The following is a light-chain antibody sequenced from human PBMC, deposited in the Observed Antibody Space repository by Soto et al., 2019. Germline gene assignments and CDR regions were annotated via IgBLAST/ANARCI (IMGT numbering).Light chain of an antibody. CDR1: SSNIGAGYD. V-gene: IGLV1-40*01. Sequence: QSALTQPPSVSGAPGQRVTISCTGSSSNIGAGYDVHWYRQLPGTAPKLLIYGNSNRPSGVPDRFSGSKSGTSASLAITGLQAEDEADYYCQSYDSSLSGYVFGTGTRSPS. J-gene: IGLJ1*01. CDR3: QSYDSSLSGYV. CDR2: GNS.